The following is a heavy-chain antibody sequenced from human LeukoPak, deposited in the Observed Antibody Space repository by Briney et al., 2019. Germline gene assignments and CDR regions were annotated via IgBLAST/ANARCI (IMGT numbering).Heavy chain of an antibody. CDR2: IYPSGGST. CDR3: ARGHYYYDSSGYYYFDY. CDR1: GYTFTSYY. D-gene: IGHD3-22*01. Sequence: GASVKVSCKASGYTFTSYYMHWVRQAPGQGLEWMGIIYPSGGSTSYAQKFQGRVTMTRDTSTSTVHMELSSLRSEDTAVYCCARGHYYYDSSGYYYFDYWGQGTLVTVSS. V-gene: IGHV1-46*01. J-gene: IGHJ4*02.